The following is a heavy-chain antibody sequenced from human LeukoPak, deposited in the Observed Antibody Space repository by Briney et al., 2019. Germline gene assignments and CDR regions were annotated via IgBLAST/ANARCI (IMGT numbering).Heavy chain of an antibody. CDR3: ARDSLWFGVFDY. CDR2: IYTSGST. J-gene: IGHJ4*02. D-gene: IGHD3-10*01. Sequence: SETLSLTCTVSGGSISSGSYYWSWIRQPAGKGLEWIGRIYTSGSTNYNPSLKSRVTISVDTSKNQFSLKLSSVTAADTAVYYCARDSLWFGVFDYWGQGTLVTVSS. V-gene: IGHV4-61*02. CDR1: GGSISSGSYY.